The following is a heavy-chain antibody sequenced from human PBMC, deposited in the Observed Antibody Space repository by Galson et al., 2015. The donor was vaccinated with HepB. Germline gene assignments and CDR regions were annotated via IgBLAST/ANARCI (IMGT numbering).Heavy chain of an antibody. V-gene: IGHV3-9*02. D-gene: IGHD3-3*01. CDR2: INWNSGKI. CDR3: AKELFSDWSGYNDAFDV. J-gene: IGHJ3*01. CDR1: GFTSDDYA. Sequence: SLRLSCAASGFTSDDYAMHWVRQAPGKGLEWVSSINWNSGKIAYADSVKGRFTISRDKAKNSLYLQMNRLRPEDTALFYCAKELFSDWSGYNDAFDVWGQGTMVTVSS.